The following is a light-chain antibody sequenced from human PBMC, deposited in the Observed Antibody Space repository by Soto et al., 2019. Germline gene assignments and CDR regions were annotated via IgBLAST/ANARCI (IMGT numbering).Light chain of an antibody. Sequence: EIVLTQSPDTLSLSPGERATLSCRASQSVSSYLAWYQQKPGQAPTLLIYDASNRATGITARFSGSGSGTDFTLTISSLEPEDFAVYYCQQRSNWPITFGQGTKVDI. CDR3: QQRSNWPIT. CDR1: QSVSSY. V-gene: IGKV3-11*01. J-gene: IGKJ1*01. CDR2: DAS.